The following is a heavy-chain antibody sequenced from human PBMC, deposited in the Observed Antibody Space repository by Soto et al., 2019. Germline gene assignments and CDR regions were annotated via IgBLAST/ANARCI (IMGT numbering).Heavy chain of an antibody. D-gene: IGHD6-13*01. Sequence: PCRWLRVSCSPAALALTTDVMHWVRQTPGKGLERQARIWDDGRNKYYADSVNGRFTISRDTSMNTRYLQRNTTIAEDMAVSYCARDQLYSSSWCDYWGQGP. CDR3: ARDQLYSSSWCDY. CDR1: ALALTTDV. V-gene: IGHV3-33*01. CDR2: IWDDGRNK. J-gene: IGHJ4*02.